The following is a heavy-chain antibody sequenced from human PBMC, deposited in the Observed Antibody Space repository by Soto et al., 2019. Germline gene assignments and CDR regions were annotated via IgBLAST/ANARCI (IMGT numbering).Heavy chain of an antibody. J-gene: IGHJ6*02. V-gene: IGHV3-30-3*01. CDR1: GFTFSSYA. CDR2: ISYDGSNK. D-gene: IGHD5-18*01. Sequence: PGGSLRLSCAASGFTFSSYAMHWVRQAPGKGLEWVAVISYDGSNKYYADSVKGRFTISRDNSKNTLYLQMNSLRAEDTAVYYCAREKFLGYSYGPYYYYYGMDVWGQGTTVTVSS. CDR3: AREKFLGYSYGPYYYYYGMDV.